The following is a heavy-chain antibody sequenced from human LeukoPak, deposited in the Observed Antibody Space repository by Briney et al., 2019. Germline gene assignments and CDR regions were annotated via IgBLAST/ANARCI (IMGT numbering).Heavy chain of an antibody. CDR3: ASLRDGYNFDYYYMDV. CDR1: GYTFTGYY. V-gene: IGHV1-2*06. J-gene: IGHJ6*03. Sequence: ASVKVSCKASGYTFTGYYMHWVRQAPGQGLEWMGRINPNSGGTNYAQKFQGRVTTTRDTSISTAYMELSRLRSDDTAVYYCASLRDGYNFDYYYMDVWGKGTTVTVSS. D-gene: IGHD5-24*01. CDR2: INPNSGGT.